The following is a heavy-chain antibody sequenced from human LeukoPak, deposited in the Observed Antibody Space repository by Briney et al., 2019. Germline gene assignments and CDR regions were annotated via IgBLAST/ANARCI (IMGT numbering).Heavy chain of an antibody. J-gene: IGHJ4*02. V-gene: IGHV3-23*01. CDR3: AKDGGPGWGFDY. Sequence: KPGGSLRLSCAASGVTFSSYAMSWFRQAPGKGLECVSAISGSGGSTYYADSVKGRFTISRDNSKNTLYLQMNSLRAEDTAVYYCAKDGGPGWGFDYWGQGTLVTVSS. D-gene: IGHD3-16*01. CDR2: ISGSGGST. CDR1: GVTFSSYA.